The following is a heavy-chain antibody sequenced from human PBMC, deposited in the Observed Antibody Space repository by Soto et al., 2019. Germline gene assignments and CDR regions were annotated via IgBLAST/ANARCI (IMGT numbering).Heavy chain of an antibody. CDR1: GFTFSSYG. D-gene: IGHD2-15*01. CDR3: ARDGYCSGGSCYSVPVFDY. CDR2: MWYDGSNK. Sequence: QVQLVESGGVVVQPGRSLRLSCAASGFTFSSYGMHWVRQAPGKGLEWVAVMWYDGSNKYYAESVKGRFTISRDNSKNTLYLEMNSLSAEDTAVYYCARDGYCSGGSCYSVPVFDYWGQGTLVTVSS. J-gene: IGHJ4*02. V-gene: IGHV3-33*01.